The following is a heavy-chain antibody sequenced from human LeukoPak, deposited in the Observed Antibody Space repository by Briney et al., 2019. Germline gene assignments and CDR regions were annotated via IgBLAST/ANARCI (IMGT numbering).Heavy chain of an antibody. Sequence: SETLSLICAVYGGSFSGYYWSWIRQPPGKGLEWIGEINHSGSTNYNPSLKSRVTISVDTSKNQFSLKLSSVTAADTAVYYCARGRYSSRNLDYWGQGTLVTVSS. CDR1: GGSFSGYY. D-gene: IGHD6-13*01. CDR3: ARGRYSSRNLDY. CDR2: INHSGST. V-gene: IGHV4-34*01. J-gene: IGHJ4*02.